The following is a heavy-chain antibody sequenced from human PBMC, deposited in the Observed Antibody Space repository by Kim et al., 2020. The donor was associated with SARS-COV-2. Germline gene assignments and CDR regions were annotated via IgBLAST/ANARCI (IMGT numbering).Heavy chain of an antibody. Sequence: PALKSRVTISDDTSKSQFSLKLSSVTAADTAVYYCARHVSEGATLDAFDIWGQGTMVTVSS. V-gene: IGHV4-39*01. D-gene: IGHD1-26*01. J-gene: IGHJ3*02. CDR3: ARHVSEGATLDAFDI.